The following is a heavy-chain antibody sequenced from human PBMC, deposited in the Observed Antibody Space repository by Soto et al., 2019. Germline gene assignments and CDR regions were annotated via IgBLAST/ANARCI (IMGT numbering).Heavy chain of an antibody. CDR1: GYTFTSYA. CDR2: ISGYNGNT. J-gene: IGHJ6*02. D-gene: IGHD3-10*01. CDR3: ATSTITMIRGVIYFYYGVDV. Sequence: ASVKVSCKASGYTFTSYAISWVRQAPGQGLELMGWISGYNGNTNYAQKPQGRVTMTTDTSTSTAYMELRNLRSDDTAVYYCATSTITMIRGVIYFYYGVDVWGQGTTVTVSS. V-gene: IGHV1-18*04.